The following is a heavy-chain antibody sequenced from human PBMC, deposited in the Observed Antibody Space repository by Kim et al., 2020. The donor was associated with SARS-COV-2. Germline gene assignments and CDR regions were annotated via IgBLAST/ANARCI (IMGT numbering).Heavy chain of an antibody. V-gene: IGHV3-21*01. J-gene: IGHJ6*02. CDR1: GFTFSSYS. CDR3: ARDPSYYDILTGYSHYYYYGMDV. CDR2: ISSSSSYI. Sequence: GGSLRLSCAASGFTFSSYSMNWVRQAPGKGLEWVSSISSSSSYIYYADSVKGRFTISRDNAKNSLYLQMNSLRAEDTAVYYCARDPSYYDILTGYSHYYYYGMDVWGQGTTVTVSS. D-gene: IGHD3-9*01.